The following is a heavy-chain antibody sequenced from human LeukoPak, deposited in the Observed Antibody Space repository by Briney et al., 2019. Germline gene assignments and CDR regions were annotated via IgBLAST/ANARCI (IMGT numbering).Heavy chain of an antibody. D-gene: IGHD2-15*01. V-gene: IGHV1-46*01. CDR2: INPSGGST. J-gene: IGHJ4*02. CDR1: GYTFTSYY. CDR3: ARGSVEIRGYCSGGSCPHHLDY. Sequence: ASVKVSCKASGYTFTSYYMHWVRQAPGQGLEWMGIINPSGGSTSYAQKFQGRVTMTRDTSTSTAYMELRSLRSDDTAVYYCARGSVEIRGYCSGGSCPHHLDYWGQGTLVTVSS.